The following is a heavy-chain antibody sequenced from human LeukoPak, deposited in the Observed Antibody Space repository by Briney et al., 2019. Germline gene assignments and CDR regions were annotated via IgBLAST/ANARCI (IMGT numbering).Heavy chain of an antibody. D-gene: IGHD1-1*01. J-gene: IGHJ4*02. CDR1: GFTFSSYG. CDR3: AKDFTTGTTGEPLD. CDR2: IRYDGSNK. V-gene: IGHV3-30*02. Sequence: GGSLRLSCAASGFTFSSYGMHWVRQAPGKGLEWVSFIRYDGSNKYYADSVKGRFTISRDNSKNTLYLQMNSLRAEDTAVYYCAKDFTTGTTGEPLDWGQGTLVTVSS.